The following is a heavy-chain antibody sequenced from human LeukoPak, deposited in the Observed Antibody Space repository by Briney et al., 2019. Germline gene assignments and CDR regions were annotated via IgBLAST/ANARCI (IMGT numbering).Heavy chain of an antibody. CDR1: GFTFSSYG. CDR2: IWYDGSNE. Sequence: GRSLRRSCAASGFTFSSYGMHWVRQAPGKGLEWVAVIWYDGSNEYYADSVKGRFTISRDNSKNTLYLQMNSLRAEDTAVYYCARDRDNWNDSSYYYYAMDVWGKGTTVTVSS. D-gene: IGHD1-1*01. J-gene: IGHJ6*04. CDR3: ARDRDNWNDSSYYYYAMDV. V-gene: IGHV3-33*01.